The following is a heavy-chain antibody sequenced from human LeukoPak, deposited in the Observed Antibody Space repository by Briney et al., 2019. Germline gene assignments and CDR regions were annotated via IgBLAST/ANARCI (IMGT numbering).Heavy chain of an antibody. CDR3: ARRRYYDGSGYLE. Sequence: PSETLSLTCSVSGDSVSRSDSYWDWIRQPPGKGLEWIGTIYHSGRTYYSPSLKGRVTMSVDPSNNQFSLNLRSVTAADTAVYYCARRRYYDGSGYLEWGQGTLLSVSS. CDR1: GDSVSRSDSY. V-gene: IGHV4-39*01. J-gene: IGHJ1*01. D-gene: IGHD3-22*01. CDR2: IYHSGRT.